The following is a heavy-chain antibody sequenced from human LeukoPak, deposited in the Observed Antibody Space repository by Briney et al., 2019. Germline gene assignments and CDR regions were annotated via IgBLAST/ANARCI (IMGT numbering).Heavy chain of an antibody. CDR1: GFTFSSYG. CDR2: ISYDGSSK. V-gene: IGHV3-30*18. CDR3: AKTAAWSGYDWFDY. Sequence: GRSLRLSCAASGFTFSSYGMHWVRQAPGKGLEWVAVISYDGSSKYYADSVKGRFTISRDNSKNTLYLQMNSLRAEDTAVYYCAKTAAWSGYDWFDYWGQGTLVTVSS. D-gene: IGHD5-12*01. J-gene: IGHJ4*02.